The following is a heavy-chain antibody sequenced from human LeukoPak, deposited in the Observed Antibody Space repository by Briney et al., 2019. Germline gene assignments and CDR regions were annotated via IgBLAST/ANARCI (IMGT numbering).Heavy chain of an antibody. CDR2: ISYDGSNK. Sequence: GRSLRLSCAASVCTFSSYAMHWVRQAPGKGLEWVAVISYDGSNKYYADSVKGRFTISRDNSKNTLYLQMNSLRAEDTAVYYCARGYDSSGYYAGEWFDPWGQGTLVTVSS. V-gene: IGHV3-30-3*01. J-gene: IGHJ5*02. CDR1: VCTFSSYA. D-gene: IGHD3-22*01. CDR3: ARGYDSSGYYAGEWFDP.